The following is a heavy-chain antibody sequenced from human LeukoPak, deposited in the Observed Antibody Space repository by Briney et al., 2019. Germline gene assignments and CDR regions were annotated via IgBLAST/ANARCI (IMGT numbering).Heavy chain of an antibody. J-gene: IGHJ4*02. Sequence: ASVQVSCKAYGYTFINYYMHWVRQAPGQGLEWMGRINPNGGVTNYAQKFQGRVTMTRDTSISTAFMELSRLGSDDTAVYYCARARKEMANNHYFDYWGQGPLVTVSS. CDR1: GYTFINYY. CDR3: ARARKEMANNHYFDY. D-gene: IGHD5-24*01. CDR2: INPNGGVT. V-gene: IGHV1-2*06.